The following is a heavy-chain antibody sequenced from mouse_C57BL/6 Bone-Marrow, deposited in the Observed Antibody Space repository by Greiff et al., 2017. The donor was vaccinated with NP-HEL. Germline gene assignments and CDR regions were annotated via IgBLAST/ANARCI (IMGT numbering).Heavy chain of an antibody. CDR2: FYPGSGSI. J-gene: IGHJ1*03. CDR3: ARHGDYFGSSYGYFDV. CDR1: GYTFTEYT. Sequence: QVQLQQSGAELVKPGASVKLSCKASGYTFTEYTIHWVKQRSGQGLEWIGWFYPGSGSIKYNEKFKDKATLTADKSSSTVYMDLSRLTSEYSSVYFCARHGDYFGSSYGYFDVWGTGTTVTVSS. D-gene: IGHD1-1*01. V-gene: IGHV1-62-2*01.